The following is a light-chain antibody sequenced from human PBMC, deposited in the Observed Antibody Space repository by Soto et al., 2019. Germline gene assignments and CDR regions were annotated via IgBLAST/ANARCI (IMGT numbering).Light chain of an antibody. Sequence: QSALTQPASVSGSPGQSITISCTGTSSDVGGYNYVSWYQQHPGKAPKLMIYEVSNRPSGVSXXFSGSKSGNTASLTISGXXAXDXXXXXCSSYTSSSTVVFGGGTKLTVL. CDR3: SSYTSSSTVV. CDR2: EVS. J-gene: IGLJ2*01. CDR1: SSDVGGYNY. V-gene: IGLV2-14*01.